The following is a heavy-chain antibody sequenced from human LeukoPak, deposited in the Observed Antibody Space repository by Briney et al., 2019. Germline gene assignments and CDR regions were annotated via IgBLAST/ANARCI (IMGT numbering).Heavy chain of an antibody. CDR1: GGSISGSTYF. Sequence: PSETLSLTCTVSGGSISGSTYFWGWIRQPPGKGLEWIGSIYYSGSTYYNPSLKSRVTISVDTSKNQFSLKLSSVTAADTAVYYCARLPGFWSGYVYWYFDLWGRGTLVTVSS. J-gene: IGHJ2*01. D-gene: IGHD3-3*01. CDR2: IYYSGST. V-gene: IGHV4-39*01. CDR3: ARLPGFWSGYVYWYFDL.